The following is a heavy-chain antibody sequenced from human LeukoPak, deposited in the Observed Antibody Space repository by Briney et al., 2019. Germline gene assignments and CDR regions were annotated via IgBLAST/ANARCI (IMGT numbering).Heavy chain of an antibody. D-gene: IGHD2/OR15-2a*01. Sequence: PSETLSLTCTVSGGSISSYYWSWIRQPPGKGLEWIAYISDTGSINYNPSLKSRVTISLDTSKNQFSLKLSSVTAVDTAVYYCAGHHPRNTVDFWGQGTLVTVSS. CDR2: ISDTGSI. J-gene: IGHJ4*02. CDR1: GGSISSYY. CDR3: AGHHPRNTVDF. V-gene: IGHV4-59*08.